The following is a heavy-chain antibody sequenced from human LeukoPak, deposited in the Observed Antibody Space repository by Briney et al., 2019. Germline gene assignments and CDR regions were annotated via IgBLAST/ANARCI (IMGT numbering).Heavy chain of an antibody. Sequence: GRSLRLSCAASGFTFSSYAKHWVRQAPGKGLEWVAVISYDGSNEYYADSVKGRFTISRDNSKNTLYLQMNSLRAEDTAVYYCAIDSRYIVVVPAAILDYWGQGTLVPVSS. CDR3: AIDSRYIVVVPAAILDY. J-gene: IGHJ4*02. V-gene: IGHV3-30-3*01. CDR2: ISYDGSNE. D-gene: IGHD2-2*02. CDR1: GFTFSSYA.